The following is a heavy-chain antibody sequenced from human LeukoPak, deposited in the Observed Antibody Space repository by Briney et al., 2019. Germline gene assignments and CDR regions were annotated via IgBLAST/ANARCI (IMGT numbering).Heavy chain of an antibody. V-gene: IGHV2-5*02. D-gene: IGHD3-22*01. J-gene: IGHJ4*02. Sequence: ESGPTLVKPTQTLTLTCTFSGFSLSTSGVAVGWIRQPPGKALEWLALIYWDDDKRYNSSLKNRLTITKGTSKSQVVLTMTNMDPVDTATYYCARRNQYYDFDYWGQGTLVTVSS. CDR3: ARRNQYYDFDY. CDR2: IYWDDDK. CDR1: GFSLSTSGVA.